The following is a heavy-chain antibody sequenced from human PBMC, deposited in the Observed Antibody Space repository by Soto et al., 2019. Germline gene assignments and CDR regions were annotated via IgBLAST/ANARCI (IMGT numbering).Heavy chain of an antibody. Sequence: ASVKVSCKASGYTFTSYAMHWVRQAPGQRLEWMGWINAGNGNTKYSQKFQGRVTITRDTSASTAYMELSSLRSEDTAVYYCARVETVPPGILGIDPWGQGTLVTVSS. CDR1: GYTFTSYA. D-gene: IGHD3-10*01. V-gene: IGHV1-3*01. J-gene: IGHJ5*02. CDR3: ARVETVPPGILGIDP. CDR2: INAGNGNT.